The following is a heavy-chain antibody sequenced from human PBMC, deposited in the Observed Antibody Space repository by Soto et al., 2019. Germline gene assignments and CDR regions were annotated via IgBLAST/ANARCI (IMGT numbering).Heavy chain of an antibody. V-gene: IGHV3-23*01. CDR1: GFTFSSYA. Sequence: GGSLRPSCAASGFTFSSYAMSWVRQAPGKGLEWVSAISGSGGSTYYADSVKGRFTISRDNSKNTLYLQMNSLRAEDTAVYYCANQEGGIAVAGGYFQHWGQGTLVTVS. CDR3: ANQEGGIAVAGGYFQH. J-gene: IGHJ1*01. D-gene: IGHD6-19*01. CDR2: ISGSGGST.